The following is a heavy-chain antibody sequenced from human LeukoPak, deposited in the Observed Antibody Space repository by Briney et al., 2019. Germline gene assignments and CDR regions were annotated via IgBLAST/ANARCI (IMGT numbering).Heavy chain of an antibody. CDR3: ARDPHYDFRSGYGYYFDY. CDR1: GFTFSSYA. CDR2: ISYDGSNK. D-gene: IGHD3-3*01. Sequence: GGSLRLSCAASGFTFSSYAMHWVRQAPGKGLEWVAVISYDGSNKYYAGSVKGRFTISRDNSKNTLYLQMNSLRAEDTAVYYCARDPHYDFRSGYGYYFDYWGQGTLVTVSS. V-gene: IGHV3-30-3*01. J-gene: IGHJ4*02.